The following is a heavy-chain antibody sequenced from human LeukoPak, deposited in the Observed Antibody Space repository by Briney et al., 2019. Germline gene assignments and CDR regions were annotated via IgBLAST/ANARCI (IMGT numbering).Heavy chain of an antibody. CDR3: AKDFSASSGWYRTLPEYYFDY. J-gene: IGHJ4*02. CDR1: GFTFSSYA. Sequence: GGSLRLSCAASGFTFSSYAMSWVRQAPGKGLEWVSAISGSGGSTYYADSVKGRFTISRDNSKNTLYLQMNSLRAEDTAVYYCAKDFSASSGWYRTLPEYYFDYWGQGTLVTVSS. V-gene: IGHV3-23*01. CDR2: ISGSGGST. D-gene: IGHD6-19*01.